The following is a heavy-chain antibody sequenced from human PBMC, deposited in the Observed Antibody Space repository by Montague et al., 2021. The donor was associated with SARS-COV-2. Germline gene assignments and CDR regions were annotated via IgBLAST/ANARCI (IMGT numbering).Heavy chain of an antibody. D-gene: IGHD6-13*01. CDR2: ISISDGNT. CDR1: GFPFSSYA. Sequence: SLSLSCSASGFPFSSYAMSLVRQAPGKGLEWVSTISISDGNTYYADSVKGRFTISRDKSKNTLYLQMNSLRAEDTAVYYCAKDRQLVGDDAFDIWGQGTMVTVSS. V-gene: IGHV3-23*01. J-gene: IGHJ3*02. CDR3: AKDRQLVGDDAFDI.